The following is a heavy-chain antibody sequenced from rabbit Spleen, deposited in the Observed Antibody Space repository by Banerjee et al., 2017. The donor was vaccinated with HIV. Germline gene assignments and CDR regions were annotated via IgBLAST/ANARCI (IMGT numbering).Heavy chain of an antibody. V-gene: IGHV1S40*01. CDR3: ARDAAASFSRYGMDL. CDR1: LVSFSFNNY. J-gene: IGHJ6*01. Sequence: VESGGDLVQPGAFLTPTCTASLVSFSFNNYMCWVRQAPGKVVESIGCVGVGTSGVTYFACWAKGRFSISKPSSTPVTLQMTSVTDADSATYFCARDAAASFSRYGMDLWGPGTLLTVS. CDR2: VGVGTSGVT. D-gene: IGHD1-1*01.